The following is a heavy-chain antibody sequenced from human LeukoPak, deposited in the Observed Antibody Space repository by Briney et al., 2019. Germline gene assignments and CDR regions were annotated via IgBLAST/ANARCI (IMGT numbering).Heavy chain of an antibody. CDR1: GFTFGDHS. CDR3: TREIRYFDWFQADY. Sequence: QPGRSPRLSCTASGFTFGDHSVSWFRQAPGKGLEWVGFIRSKAYGGTAEYAASVKGRFTISRDDSKSVAYLQMDSLKTEDTAVYYCTREIRYFDWFQADYWGQGTLVTVSS. CDR2: IRSKAYGGTA. V-gene: IGHV3-49*03. D-gene: IGHD3-9*01. J-gene: IGHJ4*02.